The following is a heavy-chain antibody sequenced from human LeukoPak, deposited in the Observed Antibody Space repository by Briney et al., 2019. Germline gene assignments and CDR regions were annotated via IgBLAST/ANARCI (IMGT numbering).Heavy chain of an antibody. CDR1: GYSISSGYY. CDR3: ARDREYYGSGSPLYYFDY. J-gene: IGHJ4*02. V-gene: IGHV4-38-2*02. D-gene: IGHD3-10*01. CDR2: IYHSGST. Sequence: SETLSLTCTVSGYSISSGYYWGWIRQPPGKGLEWIGSIYHSGSTYYNPSLKSRVTISVDTSKNQFSLKLSSVTAADTAVYYCARDREYYGSGSPLYYFDYWGQGTLVTVSS.